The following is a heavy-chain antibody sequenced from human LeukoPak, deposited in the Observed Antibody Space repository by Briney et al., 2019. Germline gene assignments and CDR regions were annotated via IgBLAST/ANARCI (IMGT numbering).Heavy chain of an antibody. CDR2: IKQDGSEK. CDR1: GFTFSSYW. CDR3: AKDASSSWYYYFDY. V-gene: IGHV3-7*03. Sequence: GGSLRLSCAASGFTFSSYWMSWVRQAPGKGLEWVANIKQDGSEKYYVDSVKGRFTISRDNAKNSLYLQMNSLRAEDTALYYCAKDASSSWYYYFDYWGQGTLVTVSS. J-gene: IGHJ4*02. D-gene: IGHD6-13*01.